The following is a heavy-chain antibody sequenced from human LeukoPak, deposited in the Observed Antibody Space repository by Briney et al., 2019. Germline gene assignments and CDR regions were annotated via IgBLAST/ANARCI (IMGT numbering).Heavy chain of an antibody. CDR1: GFTFSTYN. V-gene: IGHV3-23*05. D-gene: IGHD6-19*01. CDR3: AKAVAGYHYMDV. Sequence: PGGSLRLSCAASGFTFSTYNMNWFRQAPGKGLEWVSSIINSGSSTFYADSVKGRCTISRDNSKNTMYLELSSLRTEDAAVYFCAKAVAGYHYMDVWGKGTTVAASS. CDR2: IINSGSST. J-gene: IGHJ6*03.